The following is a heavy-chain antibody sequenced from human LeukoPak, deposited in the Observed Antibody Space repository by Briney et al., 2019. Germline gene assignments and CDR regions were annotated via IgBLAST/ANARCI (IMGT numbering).Heavy chain of an antibody. D-gene: IGHD3-16*01. CDR1: GFTVSSNY. V-gene: IGHV3-20*04. CDR2: INWNGGST. CDR3: ARDGYYGYSDY. Sequence: GGSLRLSCAASGFTVSSNYMSWVRQAPGKGLEWVSGINWNGGSTGYADSVKGRFTISRDNAKNSLYLQMNSLRAEDTALYYCARDGYYGYSDYWGQGTLVTVSS. J-gene: IGHJ4*02.